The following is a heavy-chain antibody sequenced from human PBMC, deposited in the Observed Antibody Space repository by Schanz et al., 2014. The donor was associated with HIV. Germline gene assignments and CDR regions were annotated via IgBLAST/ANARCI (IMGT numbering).Heavy chain of an antibody. CDR3: AKEWYYGSGSMDYGLDV. Sequence: QVQLVESGGGVVQPGRSRRLSCAVSGFSFSNYAMHWVRQAPGKGLEWVSVIYSGDTTNYADSVKGRFTLSRDNSENTVYLQMNSLRAEDTAVYYCAKEWYYGSGSMDYGLDVWGQGTTVTVSS. V-gene: IGHV3-NL1*01. CDR1: GFSFSNYA. D-gene: IGHD3-10*01. J-gene: IGHJ6*02. CDR2: IYSGDTT.